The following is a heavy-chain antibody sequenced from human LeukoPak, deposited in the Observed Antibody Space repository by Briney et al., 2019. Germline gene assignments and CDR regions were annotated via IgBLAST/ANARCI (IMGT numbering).Heavy chain of an antibody. CDR3: AADPYIRSSGWFGYFDY. Sequence: GGSLRLSCAASGFTFSTYGMHWVRQAPGKGLEWVAFIRYDGSLKYYADSVKGRFTISRDNSKNTLYLQMNSLRAEDTAVYYCAADPYIRSSGWFGYFDYWGQGTLVTVSS. CDR2: IRYDGSLK. J-gene: IGHJ4*02. V-gene: IGHV3-30*02. D-gene: IGHD6-19*01. CDR1: GFTFSTYG.